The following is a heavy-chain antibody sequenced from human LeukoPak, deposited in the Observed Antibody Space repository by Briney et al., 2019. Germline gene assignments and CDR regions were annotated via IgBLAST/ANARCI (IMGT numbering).Heavy chain of an antibody. V-gene: IGHV1-8*01. Sequence: GASVKVSCKASGYTFTSYDINWVRQATGQGLEWMGWMNPNSGNTGYAQKFQGRVTMTRNTSISTAYMELSSLRSEDTAVYYCARSSRPGYCSGGSCYPRAMGYWGQGTLVTVSS. CDR3: ARSSRPGYCSGGSCYPRAMGY. J-gene: IGHJ4*02. D-gene: IGHD2-15*01. CDR1: GYTFTSYD. CDR2: MNPNSGNT.